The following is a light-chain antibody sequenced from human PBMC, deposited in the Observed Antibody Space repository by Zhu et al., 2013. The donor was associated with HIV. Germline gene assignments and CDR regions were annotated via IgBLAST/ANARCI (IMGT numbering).Light chain of an antibody. CDR3: LQSNSYPRT. J-gene: IGKJ2*02. Sequence: DIQMTQSPSSLSASVGDRVNITCRASQGISNHLGRYQQRPGKAPKRLIYLASTLQSGVPSRFSGSGSGTDFTLTISSLQPEDFATYYCLQSNSYPRTFGQGTRLEIK. CDR1: QGISNH. V-gene: IGKV1-17*01. CDR2: LAS.